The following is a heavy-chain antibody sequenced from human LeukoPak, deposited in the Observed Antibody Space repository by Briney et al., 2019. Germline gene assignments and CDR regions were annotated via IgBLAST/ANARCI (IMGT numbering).Heavy chain of an antibody. Sequence: PSETLSLTCTVSGGSINTSDYYWRWLRQPPGKGLEWIGYIFYSGNTYYNPSLKSRVIISIDTSKNQFSLRLSSVTAADTAVYYCATTARHCSDYWGQGTLVTVSS. CDR2: IFYSGNT. CDR3: ATTARHCSDY. J-gene: IGHJ4*02. V-gene: IGHV4-30-4*08. CDR1: GGSINTSDYY. D-gene: IGHD6-6*01.